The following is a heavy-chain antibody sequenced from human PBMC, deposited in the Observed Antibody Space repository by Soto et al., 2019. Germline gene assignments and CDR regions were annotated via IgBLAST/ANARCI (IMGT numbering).Heavy chain of an antibody. CDR3: AKAVGYCSSSSCRDYYYYYGMDV. D-gene: IGHD2-2*01. CDR1: GFTFSNYG. V-gene: IGHV3-30*18. Sequence: VQLVESGGGLVQPGRSPRLSCAASGFTFSNYGMHWVRQAPGKGLEWVSIISYDGGNKYYADSVKGRFTISRDNSKNTLYLQMNSLRAEDTAVYYCAKAVGYCSSSSCRDYYYYYGMDVWGQGTTVTVSS. J-gene: IGHJ6*02. CDR2: ISYDGGNK.